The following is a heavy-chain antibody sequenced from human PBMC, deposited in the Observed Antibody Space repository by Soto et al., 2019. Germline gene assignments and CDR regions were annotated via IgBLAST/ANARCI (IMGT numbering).Heavy chain of an antibody. CDR3: ARERPATTPVPGSDY. Sequence: PAETLCLTCTVSGVSVSSGSYYWSRIGQRQGKGLEWIGYIYYSGSTNYNPSLKSRVTISVDTSKNQFSLKLSSVTAADTALYYCARERPATTPVPGSDYWGQGTLVTVSS. CDR1: GVSVSSGSYY. CDR2: IYYSGST. V-gene: IGHV4-61*01. J-gene: IGHJ4*02. D-gene: IGHD1-26*01.